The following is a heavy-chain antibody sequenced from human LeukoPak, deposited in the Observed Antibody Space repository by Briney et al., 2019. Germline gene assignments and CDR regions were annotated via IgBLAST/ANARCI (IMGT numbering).Heavy chain of an antibody. CDR2: ISPTGGST. V-gene: IGHV1-46*01. D-gene: IGHD5-24*01. Sequence: GASVKVSCKASGYTFTNNWMHWVRQAPGQGPEWMGLISPTGGSTAYAQKFQGRVTLTRDMSTSTDYLELSSLRSEDTDVYYCARDNSVRDEAWWFYPWGQGTLVTVSS. J-gene: IGHJ5*02. CDR3: ARDNSVRDEAWWFYP. CDR1: GYTFTNNW.